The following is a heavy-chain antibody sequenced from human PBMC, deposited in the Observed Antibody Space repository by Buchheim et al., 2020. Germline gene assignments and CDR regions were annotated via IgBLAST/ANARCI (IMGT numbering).Heavy chain of an antibody. V-gene: IGHV1-46*01. CDR3: ARRTVGANGYFDL. D-gene: IGHD1-26*01. CDR1: GYTFTSYH. J-gene: IGHJ2*01. CDR2: FNPTGGST. Sequence: QVQLVQSGAEVKKPGASVKVSCKASGYTFTSYHIHWVRQAPGQGLEWMGIFNPTGGSTSYAQKFQGRVTVTRDTSMSTAYMELSSLRSEDTAVYYCARRTVGANGYFDLWGRGTL.